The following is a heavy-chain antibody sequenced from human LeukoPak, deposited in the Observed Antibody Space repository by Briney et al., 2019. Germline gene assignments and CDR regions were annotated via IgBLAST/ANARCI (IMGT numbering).Heavy chain of an antibody. Sequence: GGSLRLSCAASGFTFSSYGMHWVRQAPGKGLEWVAVIWYDGSNKYYADSVKGRFTISRENSKNTLYLQMNSLRAEDTAVYYCARARGIAVAGDWGQGTLVTVSS. J-gene: IGHJ4*02. V-gene: IGHV3-33*01. CDR3: ARARGIAVAGD. CDR1: GFTFSSYG. D-gene: IGHD6-19*01. CDR2: IWYDGSNK.